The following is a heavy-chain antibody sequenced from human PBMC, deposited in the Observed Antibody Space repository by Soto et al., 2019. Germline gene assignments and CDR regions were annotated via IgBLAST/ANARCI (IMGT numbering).Heavy chain of an antibody. D-gene: IGHD3-9*01. CDR1: GGSISTTGYF. V-gene: IGHV4-31*03. J-gene: IGHJ6*02. CDR2: IYYSGST. Sequence: QVQLQESGPGLVKPSQTLSLTCTVSGGSISTTGYFWSWIRQHPGKGLEWIGYIYYSGSTYYNPSLQSRVTISVDTSKNQFSLNLSSVTAADTAVYYCAIFRLDYGMDVWGQGTTVTVSS. CDR3: AIFRLDYGMDV.